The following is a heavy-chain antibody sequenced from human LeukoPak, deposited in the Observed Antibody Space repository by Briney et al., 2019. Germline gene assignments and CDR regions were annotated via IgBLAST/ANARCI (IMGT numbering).Heavy chain of an antibody. CDR2: IYTSGST. CDR1: GGSISSYY. V-gene: IGHV4-4*07. CDR3: ARDELRHYYDSSGYYSFNWFVP. Sequence: SETLSLTCTVSGGSISSYYLSWIRQPAGKGLEWIGRIYTSGSTNYNPSLKSRVTMSVDTSKNRFSLKLSSVTAADTAVYYCARDELRHYYDSSGYYSFNWFVPWGQGTLVTVSS. J-gene: IGHJ5*02. D-gene: IGHD3-22*01.